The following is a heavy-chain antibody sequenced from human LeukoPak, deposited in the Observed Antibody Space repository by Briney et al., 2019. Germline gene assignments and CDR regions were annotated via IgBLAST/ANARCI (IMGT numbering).Heavy chain of an antibody. J-gene: IGHJ4*02. D-gene: IGHD5-12*01. CDR3: ARGPSGYHNT. CDR2: INWNGRSI. Sequence: GGSLRLSCAASRFSFDEYCMSWVRQTAGKGLEWVSGINWNGRSIGYADSVKGRFTVSRDNAKNSLYLQMNSLRAEDTAVYYCARGPSGYHNTGGQGTLVTVSS. V-gene: IGHV3-20*04. CDR1: RFSFDEYC.